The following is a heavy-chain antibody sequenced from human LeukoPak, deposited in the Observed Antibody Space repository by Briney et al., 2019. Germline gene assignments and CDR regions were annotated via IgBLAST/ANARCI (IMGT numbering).Heavy chain of an antibody. CDR2: LSYDGSNK. CDR1: GFTFSNYA. J-gene: IGHJ4*02. CDR3: ARGVVVPAPSANFDY. Sequence: GGSLRLSCAASGFTFSNYAMRWVRQAPGKGLEWVAVLSYDGSNKYYADSVKGRFTISRDNSKNTLYLQMNSLRAEDTAVYYCARGVVVPAPSANFDYWGQGTLVTVSS. V-gene: IGHV3-30-3*01. D-gene: IGHD2-2*01.